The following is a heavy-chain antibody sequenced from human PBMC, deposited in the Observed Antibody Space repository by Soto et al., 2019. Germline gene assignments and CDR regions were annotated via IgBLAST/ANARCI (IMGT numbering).Heavy chain of an antibody. CDR3: ARGLGITMIVVADDAFDI. V-gene: IGHV4-34*01. CDR1: CGSFIGYY. Sequence: PSETLSLTCAFYCGSFIGYYWSWIRQPPGKGLEWIGEINHSGSTNYNPSLKSRVTISVDTSKNQFSLKLSSVTAADTAVYYCARGLGITMIVVADDAFDIWGQGTMVT. CDR2: INHSGST. D-gene: IGHD3-22*01. J-gene: IGHJ3*02.